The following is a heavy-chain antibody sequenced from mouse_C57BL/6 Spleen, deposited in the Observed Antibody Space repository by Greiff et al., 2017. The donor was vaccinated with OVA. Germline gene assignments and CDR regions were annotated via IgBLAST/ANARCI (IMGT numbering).Heavy chain of an antibody. CDR2: IYPSDSET. CDR3: ARSTVVHYYAMDY. Sequence: QVQLQQSGAELVRPGSSVKLSCKASGYTFTSYWMDWVKQRPGQGLEWIGNIYPSDSETHYNQKFKDKATLTVDKSSSTAYMQLSSLTSEDSAVYYCARSTVVHYYAMDYWGQGTSVTVSS. V-gene: IGHV1-61*01. J-gene: IGHJ4*01. CDR1: GYTFTSYW. D-gene: IGHD1-1*01.